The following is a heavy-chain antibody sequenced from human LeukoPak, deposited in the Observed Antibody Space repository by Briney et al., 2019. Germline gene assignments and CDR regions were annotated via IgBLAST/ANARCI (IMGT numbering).Heavy chain of an antibody. V-gene: IGHV3-74*01. Sequence: PGGSLRLSCAASGFTFSSYWMHWVRQAPGKGLVWVSRINSDGSSTSYADSVKGRFTISRDNAKNTLFLQMNSLRAEDTAVYYCAKVPYYDILTGGPYYFDYWGQGTLVTVSS. CDR2: INSDGSST. CDR1: GFTFSSYW. CDR3: AKVPYYDILTGGPYYFDY. J-gene: IGHJ4*02. D-gene: IGHD3-9*01.